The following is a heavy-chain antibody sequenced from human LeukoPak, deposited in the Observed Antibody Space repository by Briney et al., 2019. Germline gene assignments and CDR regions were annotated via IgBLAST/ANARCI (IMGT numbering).Heavy chain of an antibody. Sequence: GGSLRLSCAASGFTFSSYAMHWVRQAPGKGLEWVAVISYDGSNKYYADSVKGRFTISRDNSKNTLYLQMNGLRAEDTAVYYCARGNYDFWSGYSFDYWGQGTLVTVSS. D-gene: IGHD3-3*01. V-gene: IGHV3-30-3*01. CDR1: GFTFSSYA. J-gene: IGHJ4*02. CDR3: ARGNYDFWSGYSFDY. CDR2: ISYDGSNK.